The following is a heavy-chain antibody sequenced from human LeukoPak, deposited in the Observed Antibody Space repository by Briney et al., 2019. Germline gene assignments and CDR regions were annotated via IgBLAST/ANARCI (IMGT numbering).Heavy chain of an antibody. V-gene: IGHV4-59*01. D-gene: IGHD6-13*01. CDR1: GGSISSYY. Sequence: SETLSLTCTVSGGSISSYYWSWIRQPPGKGPEWIGYIYYSGSTNYNPSLKSRVTISADTSKNQFSLKLSSVTAADTAVYYCAREAAAGPHYYYYYMDVWGKGTTVTVSS. CDR3: AREAAAGPHYYYYYMDV. J-gene: IGHJ6*03. CDR2: IYYSGST.